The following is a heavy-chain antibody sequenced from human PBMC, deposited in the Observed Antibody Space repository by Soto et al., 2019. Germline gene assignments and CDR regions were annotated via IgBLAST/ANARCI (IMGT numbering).Heavy chain of an antibody. CDR2: IYSSGNT. CDR1: GGSISSYY. V-gene: IGHV4-59*08. D-gene: IGHD2-15*01. CDR3: ARRHVVVVSATRGDAFDI. J-gene: IGHJ3*02. Sequence: SETLSLTCTVSGGSISSYYWSWIRQPPGKGLEWIGYIYSSGNTKYNPSLTSRVTISLDTSKSHFSLRLTSVTAADTAVYYCARRHVVVVSATRGDAFDIWGQGTMVTVSS.